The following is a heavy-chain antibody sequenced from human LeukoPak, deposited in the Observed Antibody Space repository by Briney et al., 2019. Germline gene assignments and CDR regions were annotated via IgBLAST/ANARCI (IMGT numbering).Heavy chain of an antibody. CDR1: GGSISSYY. CDR2: IYTSGST. D-gene: IGHD6-13*01. Sequence: SETLSLTCTVSGGSISSYYWSWIRQPAGKGLEWIGRIYTSGSTNYNPSLKSRVTMSVDTSKNQFSLKLSSVTAADTAVYYCARAFFAAAGTCGWFDPWGQGTLVTVSS. CDR3: ARAFFAAAGTCGWFDP. V-gene: IGHV4-4*07. J-gene: IGHJ5*02.